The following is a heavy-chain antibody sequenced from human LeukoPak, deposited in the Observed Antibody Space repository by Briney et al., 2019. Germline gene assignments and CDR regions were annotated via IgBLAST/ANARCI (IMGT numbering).Heavy chain of an antibody. D-gene: IGHD3-16*01. V-gene: IGHV4-59*12. Sequence: SETLSLTCTVSGGSIKSNYWSWIRQPPGKGLEWIGYISDGGGSNYNPSLKSRVTISVDTSKNQFSLKLSSVTAADTAVYYCARSGGVWYFDYWGQGTLVTVSS. CDR3: ARSGGVWYFDY. CDR1: GGSIKSNY. CDR2: ISDGGGS. J-gene: IGHJ4*02.